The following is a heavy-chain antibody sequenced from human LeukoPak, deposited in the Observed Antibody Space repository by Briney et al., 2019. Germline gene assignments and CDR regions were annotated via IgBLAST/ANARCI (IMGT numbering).Heavy chain of an antibody. Sequence: GGSLRLSCAASGFTFSSYAMSWVRQAPGKGLGWVSAISGSGGSTYYADSVKGRFTISRDNSKNTLYLQMNSLRAEDTAVYYCAKDRSGYSCGLDYWGQGTLVTVSS. CDR3: AKDRSGYSCGLDY. J-gene: IGHJ4*02. V-gene: IGHV3-23*01. CDR1: GFTFSSYA. D-gene: IGHD5-18*01. CDR2: ISGSGGST.